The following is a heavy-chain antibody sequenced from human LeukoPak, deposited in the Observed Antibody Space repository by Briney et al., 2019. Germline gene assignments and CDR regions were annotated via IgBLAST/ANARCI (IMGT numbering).Heavy chain of an antibody. Sequence: PSETLSLTCTVSGGSISSGSYYWSWIRQPAGKGLEWIGRIYTSGGTNYNPSLKSRVTISVDTSKNQFSLKLSSVTAADTAVYYCARDHFLGGNFDYWGQGTLVTVSS. J-gene: IGHJ4*02. V-gene: IGHV4-61*02. CDR1: GGSISSGSYY. D-gene: IGHD1-26*01. CDR3: ARDHFLGGNFDY. CDR2: IYTSGGT.